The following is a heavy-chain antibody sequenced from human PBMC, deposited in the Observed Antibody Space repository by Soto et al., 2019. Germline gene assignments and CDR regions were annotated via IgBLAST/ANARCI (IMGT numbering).Heavy chain of an antibody. V-gene: IGHV3-48*01. J-gene: IGHJ4*02. D-gene: IGHD2-15*01. CDR1: GFTFSYYS. CDR2: ISSTGTSI. CDR3: ARGRGPGYCTSGSCFDY. Sequence: GGSLRLSCAASGFTFSYYSMNWVRQAPGKGLEWLSYISSTGTSIYYADSVKGRFTISRDNAKNSLYLRMNSLRAEDTAVYYCARGRGPGYCTSGSCFDYWGQGTLVTVSS.